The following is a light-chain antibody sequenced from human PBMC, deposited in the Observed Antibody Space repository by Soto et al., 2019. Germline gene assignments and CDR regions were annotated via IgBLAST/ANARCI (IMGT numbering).Light chain of an antibody. J-gene: IGKJ1*01. CDR1: QTIRSNY. Sequence: ETVLTQSPGTLSLSPGERATLSCRASQTIRSNYLAWYRQTPGQAPRLLIYGASNRATGIADRFSGIGSGTDFTLIISRLEPEDFALYYCQQYGSSPWTFGQGTKVEIK. CDR3: QQYGSSPWT. V-gene: IGKV3-20*01. CDR2: GAS.